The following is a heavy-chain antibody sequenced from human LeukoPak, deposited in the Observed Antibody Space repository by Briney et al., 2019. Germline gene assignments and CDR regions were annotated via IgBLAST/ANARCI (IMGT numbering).Heavy chain of an antibody. CDR1: GGSTSSGSYY. V-gene: IGHV4-61*02. J-gene: IGHJ4*02. CDR3: ARDSPTSYFDY. Sequence: SETLSLTCTVSGGSTSSGSYYWSWIRQPAGKGLEWIGRIYTSGSTNYNPSLKSRVTISVDTSKNQFSLKLSSVTAADTAVYYCARDSPTSYFDYWGQGTLVTVSS. D-gene: IGHD1-26*01. CDR2: IYTSGST.